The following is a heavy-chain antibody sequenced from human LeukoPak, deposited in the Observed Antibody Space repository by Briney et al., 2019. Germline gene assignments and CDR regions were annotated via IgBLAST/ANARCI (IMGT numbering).Heavy chain of an antibody. CDR3: ARDHIVATIALDY. Sequence: GRSLRLSCAVSGFTFSSYAMHWVRQAPGKGLEWVAVISYDGSNKYYADSVKGRFTISRDNSKNTLYLQMNSLRAEDTAVYYCARDHIVATIALDYWGQGTLVTVSS. D-gene: IGHD5-12*01. CDR1: GFTFSSYA. V-gene: IGHV3-30*04. J-gene: IGHJ4*02. CDR2: ISYDGSNK.